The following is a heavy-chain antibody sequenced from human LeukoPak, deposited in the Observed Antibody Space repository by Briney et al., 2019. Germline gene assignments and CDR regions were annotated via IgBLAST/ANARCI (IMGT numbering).Heavy chain of an antibody. D-gene: IGHD3-10*01. J-gene: IGHJ3*02. CDR1: GASFTDYY. Sequence: SETLSLTCAVYGASFTDYYWGWVRQPPGKALEWIGNIFYSGSTYYSPSLKSRVTISLDTSRNQFPLKLNSVTAADTAVYYCAKSNGYGLIDIWGQGTMVTVSS. CDR2: IFYSGST. V-gene: IGHV4-34*12. CDR3: AKSNGYGLIDI.